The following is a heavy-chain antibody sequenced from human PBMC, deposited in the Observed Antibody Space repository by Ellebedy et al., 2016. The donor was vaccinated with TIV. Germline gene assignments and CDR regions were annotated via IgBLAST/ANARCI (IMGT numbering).Heavy chain of an antibody. CDR3: AEGRSGWYYFDY. Sequence: SETLSLTCTVSGYFISDGYYWGWIRQPPGKGLEWIGSGYHSGSTFYNPSLKSRATITVDTSKNHFSLRLSSVTAADTAVYYCAEGRSGWYYFDYWGQGTLVAVSS. J-gene: IGHJ4*02. V-gene: IGHV4-38-2*02. CDR2: GYHSGST. D-gene: IGHD6-19*01. CDR1: GYFISDGYY.